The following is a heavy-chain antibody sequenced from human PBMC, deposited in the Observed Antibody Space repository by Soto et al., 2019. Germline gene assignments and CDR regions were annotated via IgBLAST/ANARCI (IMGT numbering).Heavy chain of an antibody. V-gene: IGHV3-11*06. J-gene: IGHJ4*02. CDR3: ARDRESGSYESVY. Sequence: GGSLRLSCAASGFTFSDYYMSWIRQAPGKGLEWVSYISSSSSYTNYADSVKGRFTISRDNAKNSLYLQMNSLRAEDTAVYYCARDRESGSYESVYWGQGTLVTVSS. CDR2: ISSSSSYT. CDR1: GFTFSDYY. D-gene: IGHD1-26*01.